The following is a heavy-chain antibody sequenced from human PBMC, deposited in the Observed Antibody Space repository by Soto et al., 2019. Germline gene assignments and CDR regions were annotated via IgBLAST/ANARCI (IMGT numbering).Heavy chain of an antibody. CDR2: IYYSGST. CDR3: ARGITMIVVVIGYFDY. D-gene: IGHD3-22*01. CDR1: GGSISSSSYY. Sequence: SETLSLTCTVSGGSISSSSYYWGWIRQPPGKGLEWIGSIYYSGSTYYNPSLKSRVTISVDTSKNQFSLKLSSVTAADTAVYYCARGITMIVVVIGYFDYWGQGTLVTVSS. J-gene: IGHJ4*02. V-gene: IGHV4-39*01.